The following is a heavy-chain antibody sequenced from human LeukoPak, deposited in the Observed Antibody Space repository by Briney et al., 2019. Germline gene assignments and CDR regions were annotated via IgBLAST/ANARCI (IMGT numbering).Heavy chain of an antibody. V-gene: IGHV4-38-2*02. J-gene: IGHJ4*02. Sequence: PSETLSLTCTVSGYSISSGYYWGWLRQPPGKGLERIGSMYRSGSTYYNPSLKSRVTISVATSKNQFSLKLSSVTAADTAVYYCARKQAANTYNRFDYWGQGTLVTVSS. CDR2: MYRSGST. CDR1: GYSISSGYY. CDR3: ARKQAANTYNRFDY. D-gene: IGHD3-16*01.